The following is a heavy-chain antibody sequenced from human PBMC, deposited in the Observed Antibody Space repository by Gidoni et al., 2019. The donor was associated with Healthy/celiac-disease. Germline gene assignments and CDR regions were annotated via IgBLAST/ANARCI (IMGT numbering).Heavy chain of an antibody. J-gene: IGHJ4*02. CDR1: GFTFSSSA. CDR3: AKSGGGRTAASSGWRDY. CDR2: ISGSGGST. D-gene: IGHD6-19*01. Sequence: EVQLLESGGGLVQPGGSLRLSCAASGFTFSSSAMSWVRQAPGKGLEWVSAISGSGGSTYYADSVKGRFTISRDNSKNTLYLQMNSLRAEDTAVYYCAKSGGGRTAASSGWRDYWGQGTLVTVSS. V-gene: IGHV3-23*01.